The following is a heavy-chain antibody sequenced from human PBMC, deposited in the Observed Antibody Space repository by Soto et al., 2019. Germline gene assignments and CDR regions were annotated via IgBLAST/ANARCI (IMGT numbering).Heavy chain of an antibody. Sequence: GESLKISCKVSGYSFVNYWIGWVRQMPGKGLEWMGIIYPADSDTRYSPSFQGQVTISADKSINTAYLQWSSLQASDTATYYCARSRIIGMTWSFDYWGQGTLVTVSS. J-gene: IGHJ4*02. V-gene: IGHV5-51*01. CDR3: ARSRIIGMTWSFDY. D-gene: IGHD1-20*01. CDR2: IYPADSDT. CDR1: GYSFVNYW.